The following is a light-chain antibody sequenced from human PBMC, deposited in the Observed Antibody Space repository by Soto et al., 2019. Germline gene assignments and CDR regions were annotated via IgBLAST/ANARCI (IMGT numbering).Light chain of an antibody. J-gene: IGKJ3*01. CDR2: GAS. V-gene: IGKV3-20*01. CDR1: QSVSSSY. Sequence: EIVLTQSPGTLSLSPGERATLSCRASQSVSSSYLAWYQQKPGQAPRLLIYGASSRATGIPDRFSGSGSGTDFTLTISRLEPEDFAVYYFQQYGSSRTFGPGTKVDIK. CDR3: QQYGSSRT.